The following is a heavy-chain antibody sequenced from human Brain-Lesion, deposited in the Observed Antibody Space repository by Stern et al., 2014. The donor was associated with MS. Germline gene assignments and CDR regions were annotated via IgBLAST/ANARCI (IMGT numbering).Heavy chain of an antibody. CDR3: AKDGPALVTNWFDP. D-gene: IGHD5-18*01. CDR1: GRPFRTYP. Sequence: QLVQSGPEVQNPASSLHLPCKPSGRPFRTYPITWLRQAPGQGLEWMGRIIPIFGSPNYAQKFQGRVTITADRSTTTVYMKLSSLKSDDAAVYYCAKDGPALVTNWFDPWGRGTLVTVSS. V-gene: IGHV1-69*06. J-gene: IGHJ5*02. CDR2: IIPIFGSP.